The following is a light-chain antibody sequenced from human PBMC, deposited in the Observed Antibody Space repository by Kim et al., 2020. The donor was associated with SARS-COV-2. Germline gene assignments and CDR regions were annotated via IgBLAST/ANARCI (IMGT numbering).Light chain of an antibody. CDR2: SAS. CDR1: QGISSY. Sequence: ASVGDRVPITCRASQGISSYLAWYQQKSGLAPKVLIHSASTLQSGVPSRFSGSGSGTDFTLTISSLQPEDFATYYCQQLNSYPLTFGGGTKVDIK. CDR3: QQLNSYPLT. V-gene: IGKV1-9*01. J-gene: IGKJ4*01.